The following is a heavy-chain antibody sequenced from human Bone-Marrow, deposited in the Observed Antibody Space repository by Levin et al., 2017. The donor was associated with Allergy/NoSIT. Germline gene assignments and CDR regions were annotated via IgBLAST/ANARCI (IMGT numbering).Heavy chain of an antibody. V-gene: IGHV1-18*01. J-gene: IGHJ4*02. CDR2: ISAYNGNT. CDR3: ARDLLGDDYGDYAEGY. Sequence: ASVKVSCKASGYTFTSYGISWVRQAPGQGLEWMGWISAYNGNTNYAQKLQGRVTMTTDTSTSTAYMELRSLRSDDTAVYYCARDLLGDDYGDYAEGYWGQGTLVTVSS. D-gene: IGHD4-17*01. CDR1: GYTFTSYG.